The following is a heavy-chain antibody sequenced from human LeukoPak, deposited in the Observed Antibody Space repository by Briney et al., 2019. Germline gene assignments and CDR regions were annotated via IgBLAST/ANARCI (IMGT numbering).Heavy chain of an antibody. CDR2: IYYSGST. J-gene: IGHJ4*02. CDR3: TRGSYDVLTGYSTLGEY. Sequence: PSETLSLTCTVSGGSISSSTYYWGWIRQPPGKGLEWIGNIYYSGSTYYNPSLKSRLTISVDTSQGQFSLRLSSVTAADTGLYYCTRGSYDVLTGYSTLGEYWGQGALVTVSS. V-gene: IGHV4-39*01. CDR1: GGSISSSTYY. D-gene: IGHD3-9*01.